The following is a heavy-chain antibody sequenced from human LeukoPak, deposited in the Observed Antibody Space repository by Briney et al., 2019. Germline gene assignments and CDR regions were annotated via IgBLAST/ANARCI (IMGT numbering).Heavy chain of an antibody. D-gene: IGHD3-9*01. CDR3: AKEQEEGTGVLRYFDWLPYYYYGMDV. CDR2: ISGSGDNT. Sequence: GGSLRLSCAASGFTFSSYAMSWVRQAPGKGLEWVSAISGSGDNTYYADSVKGRFTISRDNSKNTLYLQMNSLRAEDTAVYYCAKEQEEGTGVLRYFDWLPYYYYGMDVWGQGTTVTVSS. J-gene: IGHJ6*02. CDR1: GFTFSSYA. V-gene: IGHV3-23*01.